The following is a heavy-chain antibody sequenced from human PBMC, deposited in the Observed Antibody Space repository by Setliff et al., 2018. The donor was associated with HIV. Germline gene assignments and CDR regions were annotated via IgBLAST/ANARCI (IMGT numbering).Heavy chain of an antibody. CDR3: AILSYSSG. CDR2: IEKDGSEK. D-gene: IGHD1-26*01. Sequence: HPGGSLRLSCAASGFSVSTYWMNWVRQAPGKGLEWVANIEKDGSEKYYVDSVKGRFTISRDNAKNSLYLQMNDLRGEDTAVYYCAILSYSSGWGQGTQVTVSS. V-gene: IGHV3-7*01. J-gene: IGHJ4*02. CDR1: GFSVSTYW.